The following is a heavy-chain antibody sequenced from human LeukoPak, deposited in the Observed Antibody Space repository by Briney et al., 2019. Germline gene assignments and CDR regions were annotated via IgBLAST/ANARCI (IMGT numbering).Heavy chain of an antibody. V-gene: IGHV1-24*01. J-gene: IGHJ5*02. CDR2: FDPEDGET. CDR1: GYTLTELS. D-gene: IGHD6-19*01. Sequence: GASVKVSCKVSGYTLTELSMHWVRQAPGKGLEWMGGFDPEDGETIYAQKFQGRVTMTEDTSTDTAYMELSSLRSEDTAVYYCATVAVAGTGDWFDPWGQGTLVTVSS. CDR3: ATVAVAGTGDWFDP.